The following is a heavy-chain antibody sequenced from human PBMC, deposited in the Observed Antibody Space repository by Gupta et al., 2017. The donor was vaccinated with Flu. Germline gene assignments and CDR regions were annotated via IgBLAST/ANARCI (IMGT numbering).Heavy chain of an antibody. CDR1: GFTFSSYG. J-gene: IGHJ5*02. CDR3: ARGGLYGGNSGVYNWFDP. V-gene: IGHV3-33*01. Sequence: QVELVESGGGVVQPGRSLRLSCAASGFTFSSYGMHWVRQAPGKGLEWVAVIWYDGSNKYYADSVKGRFTISRDNSKNTLYLQMNSLRAEDTAVYYCARGGLYGGNSGVYNWFDPWGQGTLVTVSS. CDR2: IWYDGSNK. D-gene: IGHD2-21*02.